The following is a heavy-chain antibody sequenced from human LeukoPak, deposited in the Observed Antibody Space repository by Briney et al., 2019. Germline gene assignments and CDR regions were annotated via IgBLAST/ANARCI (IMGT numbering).Heavy chain of an antibody. D-gene: IGHD5-18*01. Sequence: SETLSLTCTVSGGSISSYYWSWIRQPPGKGLEWIGYIYYSGSTNYNPSLKSRVTISVDTSKNQFSLKLSSVTAADTAVYYCAREARTGYSYGDAFDIWGQGTMVTVSS. CDR2: IYYSGST. J-gene: IGHJ3*02. V-gene: IGHV4-59*01. CDR3: AREARTGYSYGDAFDI. CDR1: GGSISSYY.